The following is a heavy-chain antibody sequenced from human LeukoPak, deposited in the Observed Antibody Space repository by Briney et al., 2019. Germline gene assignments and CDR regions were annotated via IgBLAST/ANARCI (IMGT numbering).Heavy chain of an antibody. CDR3: ARDIWEGAVAGTGYFDY. CDR1: GFTVSSNY. D-gene: IGHD6-19*01. Sequence: GGSLRLSCAASGFTVSSNYMSWVRQAPGKGLEWVSVIYSGGSTYYADSVKGRFTISRDNSKNTLYLQMNSLRAEDTAVYYCARDIWEGAVAGTGYFDYWGQGTLVTVSS. V-gene: IGHV3-66*01. CDR2: IYSGGST. J-gene: IGHJ4*02.